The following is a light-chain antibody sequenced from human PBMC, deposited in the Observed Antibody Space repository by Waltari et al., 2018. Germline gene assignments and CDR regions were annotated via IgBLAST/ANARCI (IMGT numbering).Light chain of an antibody. CDR2: TAS. Sequence: IQLTQPPSSLSASVGDRVTITSRASQRISNYLAWYQQKSGKAPQLLLYTASSLQSGVPSRFSGRGSGTDFTLTISSLQPEDFATYYCQQLNSYPPTFGGGTKVEIK. CDR3: QQLNSYPPT. J-gene: IGKJ4*01. V-gene: IGKV1-9*01. CDR1: QRISNY.